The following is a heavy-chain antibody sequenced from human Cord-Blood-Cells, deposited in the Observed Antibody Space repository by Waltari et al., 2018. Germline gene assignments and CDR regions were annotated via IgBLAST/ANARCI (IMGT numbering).Heavy chain of an antibody. CDR2: INSDGRST. J-gene: IGHJ6*02. Sequence: EVQLVVSGGGLVQPGGSLRLSCAASGFTFSSYWMHWVRQAPGKGLVWVSRINSDGRSTSYADSVKGRFTISRDNTKNTLYLQMNSLRAEDTAVYYCARDSGSYYYYYYGMDVWGQGTTVTVSS. CDR3: ARDSGSYYYYYYGMDV. CDR1: GFTFSSYW. V-gene: IGHV3-74*01. D-gene: IGHD1-26*01.